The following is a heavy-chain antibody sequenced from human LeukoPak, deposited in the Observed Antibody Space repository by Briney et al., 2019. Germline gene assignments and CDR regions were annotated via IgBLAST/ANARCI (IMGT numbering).Heavy chain of an antibody. CDR1: GFTFNYYS. CDR2: ISYDGSNK. J-gene: IGHJ3*02. Sequence: PGGSLRLSCAASGFTFNYYSMNWVRQAPGKGLEWVAVISYDGSNKYYADSVKGRFTISRDNSKNTLYLQMNSLRAEDTAVYYCARELRGGSGSYQAFDIWGQGTMVTVSS. D-gene: IGHD3-10*01. V-gene: IGHV3-30*03. CDR3: ARELRGGSGSYQAFDI.